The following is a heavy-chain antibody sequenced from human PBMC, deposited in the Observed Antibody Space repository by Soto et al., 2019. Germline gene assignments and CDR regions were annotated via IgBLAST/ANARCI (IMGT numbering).Heavy chain of an antibody. CDR1: GGSISSSSYY. J-gene: IGHJ3*02. CDR2: IYYSGST. D-gene: IGHD2-15*01. Sequence: SETLSLTCTVSGGSISSSSYYWGWIRQPPGKGLEWIGSIYYSGSTYYNPSLKSRVTISVDTSKNQFSLKLSSVTAADTAVYYCARFLVVLDAFDIWGQGTMVTVPS. CDR3: ARFLVVLDAFDI. V-gene: IGHV4-39*01.